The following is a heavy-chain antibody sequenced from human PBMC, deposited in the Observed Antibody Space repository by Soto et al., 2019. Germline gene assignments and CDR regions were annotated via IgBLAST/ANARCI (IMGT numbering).Heavy chain of an antibody. J-gene: IGHJ5*02. CDR3: ATAAILRFGEFGWFDP. D-gene: IGHD3-10*01. Sequence: PGGSLRLSCAASGFTFSSYAMSWVRQAPGKGLEWVSAISGSGGSTYYADSVKGRFTISRDNSKNTLYLQMNSLGAEDTAVYYCATAAILRFGEFGWFDPWGQGTLVTVSS. CDR2: ISGSGGST. V-gene: IGHV3-23*01. CDR1: GFTFSSYA.